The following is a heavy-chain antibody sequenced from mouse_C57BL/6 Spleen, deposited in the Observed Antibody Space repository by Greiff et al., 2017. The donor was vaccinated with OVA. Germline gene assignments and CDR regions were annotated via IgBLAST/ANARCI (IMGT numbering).Heavy chain of an antibody. V-gene: IGHV1-54*01. Sequence: VQLQQSGAELVRPGPSVKVSCKASGYAFTNYLIEWVKQRPGQGLEWIGVINPGSGGTNYNEKFKGKATLTADKSSSTAYMQLSSLTSEDSAVYFCAREGGYDYDGEFAYWGQGTLVTVSA. D-gene: IGHD2-4*01. CDR3: AREGGYDYDGEFAY. CDR2: INPGSGGT. J-gene: IGHJ3*01. CDR1: GYAFTNYL.